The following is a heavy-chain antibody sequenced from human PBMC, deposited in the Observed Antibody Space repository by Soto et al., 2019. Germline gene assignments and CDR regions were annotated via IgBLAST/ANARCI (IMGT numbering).Heavy chain of an antibody. Sequence: QVQLVESGGGVVQPGRSLRLSCAASGFTFSSYGMQWVRQAPGKGLEWVAVIWYDGSNKYYADSVKGRFTISRDNSKNTLYLQMNSLRAEDTAVYYCARGNTPEYFQHWGQGTLVTVSS. D-gene: IGHD2-2*02. CDR1: GFTFSSYG. V-gene: IGHV3-33*01. J-gene: IGHJ1*01. CDR3: ARGNTPEYFQH. CDR2: IWYDGSNK.